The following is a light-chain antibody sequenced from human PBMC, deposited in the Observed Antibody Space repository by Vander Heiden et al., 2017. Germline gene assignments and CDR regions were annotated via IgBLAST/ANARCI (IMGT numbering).Light chain of an antibody. CDR3: SSITAATTIF. J-gene: IGLJ2*01. Sequence: QSALTQPASVSGSPGQSITISCSATSGDIGTYKLVSWYQHLPDKAPRLIIYDTSKRPSGVSDRVSGSKSGNAASLTISGLQAEDEGIYFCSSITAATTIFFAGGTKVTVL. V-gene: IGLV2-14*02. CDR2: DTS. CDR1: SGDIGTYKL.